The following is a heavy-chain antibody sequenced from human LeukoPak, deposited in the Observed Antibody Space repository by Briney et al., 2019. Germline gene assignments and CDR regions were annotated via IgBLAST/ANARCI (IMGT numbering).Heavy chain of an antibody. CDR2: IYYSGGT. J-gene: IGHJ4*02. D-gene: IGHD5-24*01. V-gene: IGHV4-59*08. Sequence: SETLSLTCTVSGGSISSYYWSWIRQPPGKGLEWIGYIYYSGGTNYNPSLKSRVTISVDTSKNQFSLKLSSVTAADTAVYYCARQGATRSLYYFDYWGQGTLVTVSS. CDR3: ARQGATRSLYYFDY. CDR1: GGSISSYY.